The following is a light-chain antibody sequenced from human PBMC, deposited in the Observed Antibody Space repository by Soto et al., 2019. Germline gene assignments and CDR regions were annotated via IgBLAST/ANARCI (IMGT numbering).Light chain of an antibody. J-gene: IGLJ3*02. CDR1: SSDVGGYSF. CDR2: EVS. Sequence: QSALTQPPSASGSPGQSVTISCTGTSSDVGGYSFVSWYQQHPNTAPKLLIYEVSKRPSGVPDRFSASKSGNTASLTVSGLQAEDEAYYYCSSYGGSNNFWVFGGGTKLTVL. V-gene: IGLV2-8*01. CDR3: SSYGGSNNFWV.